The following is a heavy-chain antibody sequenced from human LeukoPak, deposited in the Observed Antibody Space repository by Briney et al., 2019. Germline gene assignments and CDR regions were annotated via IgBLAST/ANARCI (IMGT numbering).Heavy chain of an antibody. CDR3: VKDFYYDSSGYYYGIFDY. V-gene: IGHV3-64D*06. CDR2: ISSNGGST. J-gene: IGHJ4*02. Sequence: GGSLRLSCSASGFTFSSYAMHWVRQAPGKGLEYVSAISSNGGSTYYADSVKGRFTISRDNSKNTLYLQMSSLRAEDTAVYYCVKDFYYDSSGYYYGIFDYWGQGTLVTVSS. D-gene: IGHD3-22*01. CDR1: GFTFSSYA.